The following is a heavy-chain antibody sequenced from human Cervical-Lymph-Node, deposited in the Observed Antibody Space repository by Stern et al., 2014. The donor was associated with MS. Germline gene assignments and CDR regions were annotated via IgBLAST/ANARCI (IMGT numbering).Heavy chain of an antibody. V-gene: IGHV5-51*01. D-gene: IGHD4-17*01. CDR3: ARDYGDYAFDY. J-gene: IGHJ4*02. Sequence: EVQLVESGAEVKKPGESLKISCKGSGYSFTANWIAWVRQMPGKGLEWMGIIYPGDPDTRYSPSFQGQVAISADKSISTAYLQWSSLKASDTAMYYCARDYGDYAFDYWGQGTLVTVSS. CDR2: IYPGDPDT. CDR1: GYSFTANW.